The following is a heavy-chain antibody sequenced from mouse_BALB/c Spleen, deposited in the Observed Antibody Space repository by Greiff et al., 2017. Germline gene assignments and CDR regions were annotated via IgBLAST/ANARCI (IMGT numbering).Heavy chain of an antibody. CDR2: ISSGGSYT. V-gene: IGHV5-9-3*01. Sequence: EVKVVESGGGLVKPGGSLKLSCAASGFTFSSYAMSWVRQTPEKRLEWVATISSGGSYTYYPDSVKGRFTISRDNAKNTLYLQMSSLRSEDTAMYYCARQDYYGYDYFDYWGQGTTLTVSS. D-gene: IGHD2-2*01. CDR3: ARQDYYGYDYFDY. CDR1: GFTFSSYA. J-gene: IGHJ2*01.